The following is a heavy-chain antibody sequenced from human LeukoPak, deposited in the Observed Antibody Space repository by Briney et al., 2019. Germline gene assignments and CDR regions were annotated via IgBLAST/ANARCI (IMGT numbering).Heavy chain of an antibody. V-gene: IGHV3-74*01. Sequence: PGGSLRLSCGASGFTFSTYWMNWVRHTPGKGLVWVSQINGDGSVTNYADSVKGRFTISRDNSKNTLYLQMNSLRAEDTAVYYCARSPRYYSSSSYGWYDPWGQGTLVTVSS. CDR3: ARSPRYYSSSSYGWYDP. CDR2: INGDGSVT. CDR1: GFTFSTYW. D-gene: IGHD6-13*01. J-gene: IGHJ5*02.